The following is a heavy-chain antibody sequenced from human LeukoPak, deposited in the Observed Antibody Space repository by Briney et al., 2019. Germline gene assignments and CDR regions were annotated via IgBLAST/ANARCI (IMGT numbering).Heavy chain of an antibody. CDR2: ISGSGGST. D-gene: IGHD6-19*01. CDR1: GFTVSSNY. Sequence: PGGSLRLSCAASGFTVSSNYMSWVRQAPGKGLEWVSAISGSGGSTYYADSVKGRFTISGDNSKNTLYLQMNSLRAEDTAVYYCAKDQGSATHYYFDYWGQGTLVTVSS. J-gene: IGHJ4*02. V-gene: IGHV3-23*01. CDR3: AKDQGSATHYYFDY.